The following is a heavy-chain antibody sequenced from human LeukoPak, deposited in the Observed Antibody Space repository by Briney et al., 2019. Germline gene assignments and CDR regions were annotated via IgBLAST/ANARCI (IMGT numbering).Heavy chain of an antibody. D-gene: IGHD3-3*01. CDR1: GYTFAGYY. CDR3: ARGGRGRITIFGVVIPGYFDY. J-gene: IGHJ4*02. CDR2: MNPNSGNT. V-gene: IGHV1-8*03. Sequence: GASVKVSCKASGYTFAGYYMHWVRQAPGQGLEWMGWMNPNSGNTGYAQKFQGRVTITRNTSISTAYMELSSLRSEDTAVYYCARGGRGRITIFGVVIPGYFDYWGQGTLVTVSS.